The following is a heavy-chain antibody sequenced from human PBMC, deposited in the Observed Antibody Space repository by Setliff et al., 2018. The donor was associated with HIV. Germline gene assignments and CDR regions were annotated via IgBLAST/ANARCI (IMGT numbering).Heavy chain of an antibody. CDR3: ARGYYNSGNYFEY. CDR1: GFTFSDYY. V-gene: IGHV3-11*01. J-gene: IGHJ4*02. D-gene: IGHD3-10*01. CDR2: ISSRGHII. Sequence: AGGSLRLSCAASGFTFSDYYISWIRQAPGKGLEWVSHISSRGHIIYYVDSVKSRFTISRDDAKNSLYLQMSSLRAEDTAVYYCARGYYNSGNYFEYWGQGTLVTVSS.